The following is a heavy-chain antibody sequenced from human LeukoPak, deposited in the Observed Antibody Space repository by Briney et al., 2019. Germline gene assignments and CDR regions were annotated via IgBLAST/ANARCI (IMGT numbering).Heavy chain of an antibody. Sequence: GGSLRLSCAASGFTFSDYYMSWIRQAPGKGLEWVSYISSSGSTIYYADSVKGRFTISRDNAKNSLYLQMNSLRAEDTAVYYCAKIPLQTLLDYYYYYMDVWGKGTTVTVSS. CDR3: AKIPLQTLLDYYYYYMDV. CDR2: ISSSGSTI. J-gene: IGHJ6*03. D-gene: IGHD2-21*01. V-gene: IGHV3-11*01. CDR1: GFTFSDYY.